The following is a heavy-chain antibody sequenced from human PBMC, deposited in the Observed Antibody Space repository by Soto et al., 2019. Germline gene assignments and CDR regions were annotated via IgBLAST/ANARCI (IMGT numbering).Heavy chain of an antibody. Sequence: GGSLRLACAASGFTFSSYGMHWVRQAPGKGLEWVAVISYDGSNKYYADSVKGRFTISRDNSKNTLYLQMNSLRAEDTAVYYSAKDSAVYYDILTGSGWFDPWGEGT. J-gene: IGHJ5*02. CDR2: ISYDGSNK. CDR1: GFTFSSYG. CDR3: AKDSAVYYDILTGSGWFDP. V-gene: IGHV3-30*18. D-gene: IGHD3-9*01.